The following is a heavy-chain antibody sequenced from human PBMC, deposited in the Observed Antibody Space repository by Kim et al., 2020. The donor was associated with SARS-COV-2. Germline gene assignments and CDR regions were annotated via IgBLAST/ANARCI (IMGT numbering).Heavy chain of an antibody. CDR2: ISGSGGST. Sequence: GGSLRLSCAASGFTFSSYAMSWVRQAPGKGLEWVSAISGSGGSTYYADSVKGRFTISRDNSKNTLYLQMNSLRAEDTAVYYCAKFQGPGPQRGYQLPGNGDYYYGMDVWGQGTTVTVSS. CDR3: AKFQGPGPQRGYQLPGNGDYYYGMDV. CDR1: GFTFSSYA. V-gene: IGHV3-23*01. D-gene: IGHD2-2*01. J-gene: IGHJ6*02.